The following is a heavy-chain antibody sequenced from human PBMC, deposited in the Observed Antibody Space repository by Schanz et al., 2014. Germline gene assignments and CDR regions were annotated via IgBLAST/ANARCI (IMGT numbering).Heavy chain of an antibody. CDR1: GYNITSND. D-gene: IGHD5-12*01. CDR2: MNPNSGTT. J-gene: IGHJ4*02. Sequence: QVQLVQSGAEVKKPGASVKVSCKASGYNITSNDVTWVRQATGQGLEWMGWMNPNSGTTNYAQKFQGWVTMTRDTSISTAYMELSRLKSDDTAVYYCARAFGGYDPAGALDYWGQGTLVTVSS. CDR3: ARAFGGYDPAGALDY. V-gene: IGHV1-2*04.